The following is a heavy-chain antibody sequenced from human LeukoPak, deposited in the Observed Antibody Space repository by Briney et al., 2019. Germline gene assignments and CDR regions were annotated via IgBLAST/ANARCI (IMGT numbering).Heavy chain of an antibody. CDR3: ARVGPLDARQQDNY. J-gene: IGHJ4*02. CDR1: GYTFTSYG. D-gene: IGHD6-13*01. Sequence: ASVKVSCKASGYTFTSYGISWVRQAPGQGLEWMGWISAYNGNTNYAQKLQGRVTVTTDTSTSTAYMELRSLRSDDTAVYYCARVGPLDARQQDNYWGQGTLVTVSS. CDR2: ISAYNGNT. V-gene: IGHV1-18*01.